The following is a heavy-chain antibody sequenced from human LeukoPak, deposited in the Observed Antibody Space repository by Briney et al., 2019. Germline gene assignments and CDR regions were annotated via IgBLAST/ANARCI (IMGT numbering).Heavy chain of an antibody. CDR2: INAGNGNT. V-gene: IGHV1-3*03. Sequence: GASVKVSCKASGYTFTSYGISWVRQAPGQRLEWMGWINAGNGNTKYSQEFQGRVTITRDTSASTAYMELSSLRSEDMAVYYCARDDSSGWTFDYWGQGTLVTVSS. CDR1: GYTFTSYG. D-gene: IGHD6-19*01. CDR3: ARDDSSGWTFDY. J-gene: IGHJ4*02.